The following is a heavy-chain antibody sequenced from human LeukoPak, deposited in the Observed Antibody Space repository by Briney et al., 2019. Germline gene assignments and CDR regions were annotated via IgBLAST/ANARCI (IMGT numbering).Heavy chain of an antibody. D-gene: IGHD5-12*01. CDR1: GYTFTSYG. CDR2: ISAYNGNT. J-gene: IGHJ3*02. Sequence: VASVKVSCKASGYTFTSYGISWVRQAPGQGLEWMGWISAYNGNTNYAQKLQGRVTMSTDTSTSTAYMEVRSLRSDDTAVYYCARDYGYSGYDTPHDAFDIWGQGTMVTVSS. CDR3: ARDYGYSGYDTPHDAFDI. V-gene: IGHV1-18*01.